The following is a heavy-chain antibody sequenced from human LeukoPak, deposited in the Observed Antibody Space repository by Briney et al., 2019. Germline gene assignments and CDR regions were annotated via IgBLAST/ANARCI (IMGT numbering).Heavy chain of an antibody. CDR3: AKGWITGTKRGPTRINDAFDI. CDR1: GYTFTVYY. CDR2: INPNSCGT. Sequence: ASVKVSCKASGYTFTVYYMHWVRQAPGQRLEWMGWINPNSCGTSYTQKFQAWITMTRVTFISTAYMYPSRLSSDDPADYYCAKGWITGTKRGPTRINDAFDIGGEGRMVTVPS. J-gene: IGHJ3*02. D-gene: IGHD1-1*01. V-gene: IGHV1-2*04.